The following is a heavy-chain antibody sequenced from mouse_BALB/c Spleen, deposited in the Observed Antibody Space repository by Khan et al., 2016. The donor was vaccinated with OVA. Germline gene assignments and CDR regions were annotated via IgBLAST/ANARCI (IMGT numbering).Heavy chain of an antibody. CDR3: TRPAYDGYYDY. J-gene: IGHJ2*01. CDR2: ISTYSGNT. V-gene: IGHV1S137*01. CDR1: GYTFTDYA. Sequence: QVRRQQSGPELVRPGVSVKISCKGSGYTFTDYAMHWVKQSHAKSLEWIGLISTYSGNTNYRQKFKGKATMTVDKSSSTAYMELARLTSEDSAIYYCTRPAYDGYYDYWGQGATLTVSS. D-gene: IGHD2-3*01.